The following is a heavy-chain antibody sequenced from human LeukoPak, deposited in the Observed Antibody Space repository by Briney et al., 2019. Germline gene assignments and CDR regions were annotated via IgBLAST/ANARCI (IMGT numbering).Heavy chain of an antibody. Sequence: PGGSPRLSCAASGFSLSTYWMSWVRQAPGKGLEWIGRIYTSGSTNYNPSLKSRVTMSVDTSKNQFSLKLSSVTAADTAVYYCARDSRYCSGGSCYASYYYYGMDVWGQGTTVTVSS. CDR3: ARDSRYCSGGSCYASYYYYGMDV. CDR2: IYTSGST. J-gene: IGHJ6*02. V-gene: IGHV4-4*07. D-gene: IGHD2-15*01. CDR1: GFSLSTYW.